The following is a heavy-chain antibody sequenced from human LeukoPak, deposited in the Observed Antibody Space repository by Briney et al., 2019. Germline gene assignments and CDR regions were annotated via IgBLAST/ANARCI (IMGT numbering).Heavy chain of an antibody. J-gene: IGHJ3*02. Sequence: GGSLRLSCAASGFTVSTNYMSWVRQAPGKGLEWVSLIYSGGITQYADSVKGRFTISRDNSKNTLYLQMTSLRAEDTAVYHCARDGYYDSSGYRKHDGFDIWGQGTTVTVSS. D-gene: IGHD3-22*01. V-gene: IGHV3-66*01. CDR1: GFTVSTNY. CDR3: ARDGYYDSSGYRKHDGFDI. CDR2: IYSGGIT.